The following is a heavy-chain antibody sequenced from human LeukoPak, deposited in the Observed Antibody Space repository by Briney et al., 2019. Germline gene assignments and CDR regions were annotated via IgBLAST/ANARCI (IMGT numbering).Heavy chain of an antibody. CDR1: GGSFSSYY. Sequence: PSETLSLTCTVSGGSFSSYYWSWIRQPPGKGLEWIGYISYNGSTNYNPSLKSRVTISVDTFKNQFSLKLSSVTAADTAVYYCARVPPDYDILTGYLRGHYYYMDVWGKGTTVTVSS. D-gene: IGHD3-9*01. CDR3: ARVPPDYDILTGYLRGHYYYMDV. CDR2: ISYNGST. V-gene: IGHV4-59*01. J-gene: IGHJ6*03.